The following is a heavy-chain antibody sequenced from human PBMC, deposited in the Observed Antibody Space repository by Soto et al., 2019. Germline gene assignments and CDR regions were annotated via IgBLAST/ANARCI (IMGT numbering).Heavy chain of an antibody. CDR2: IIPIFGTA. J-gene: IGHJ6*02. CDR3: AREVVRGVIITGYYYGMDV. Sequence: SVKVSCKASGGTFSSYAISWVRQASGQGLEWMGGIIPIFGTANYAQKFQGRVTITADESTSTAYMELSSLRSEDTAVYYCAREVVRGVIITGYYYGMDVWGQGTTVTVSS. CDR1: GGTFSSYA. D-gene: IGHD3-10*01. V-gene: IGHV1-69*13.